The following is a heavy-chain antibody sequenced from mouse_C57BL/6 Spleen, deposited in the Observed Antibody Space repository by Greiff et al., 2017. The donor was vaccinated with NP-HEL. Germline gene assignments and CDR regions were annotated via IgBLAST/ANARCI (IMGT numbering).Heavy chain of an antibody. CDR1: GYTFTDYY. Sequence: QVQLQQSGAELVRPGASVKLSCKASGYTFTDYYINWVKQRPGQGLEWIARIYPGSGNTYYNEKFKGKATLTAEKSSSTAYMQLSSLTSEDSAVYFCARSGNYVLYWYFDVWGTGTTVTVSS. J-gene: IGHJ1*03. CDR3: ARSGNYVLYWYFDV. CDR2: IYPGSGNT. D-gene: IGHD2-1*01. V-gene: IGHV1-76*01.